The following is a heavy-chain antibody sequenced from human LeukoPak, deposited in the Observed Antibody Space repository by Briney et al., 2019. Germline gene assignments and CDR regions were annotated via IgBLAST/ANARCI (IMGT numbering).Heavy chain of an antibody. D-gene: IGHD2-15*01. J-gene: IGHJ4*02. CDR1: GFPFSTYA. V-gene: IGHV3-23*01. Sequence: GGSLRLSCAASGFPFSTYAMGWVRQAPGKGLEWVSAISFSGGSTYYADSVKGRFTISRDNSKNTLYLQMNSLRAEDTAVYYCAKQLGYCSDGSCYFPYWGQGTLVTVSS. CDR2: ISFSGGST. CDR3: AKQLGYCSDGSCYFPY.